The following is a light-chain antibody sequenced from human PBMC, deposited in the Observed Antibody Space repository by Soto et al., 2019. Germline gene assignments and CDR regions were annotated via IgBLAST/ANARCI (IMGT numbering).Light chain of an antibody. V-gene: IGKV1D-12*01. J-gene: IGKJ5*01. CDR1: ENVGNW. CDR2: AAS. Sequence: DIQMTQSPSSLSASVGDRITITCRANENVGNWLAWYQQRPGKAPRLLIYAASTLPSGVPSSFSGSGSGTEFTLTISSLQPEDFATYYCQQLNSYPITFGQGTRLEIK. CDR3: QQLNSYPIT.